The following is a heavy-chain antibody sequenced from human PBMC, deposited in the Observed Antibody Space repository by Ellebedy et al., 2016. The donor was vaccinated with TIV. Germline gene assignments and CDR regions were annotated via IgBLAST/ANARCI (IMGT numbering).Heavy chain of an antibody. Sequence: GESLKISCAASGFTFSSFAMSWVRQAPGKGLEWVSALSGGGRTTYYADSVKGRFTISRDNSKNTLYLQMNSLRAEDTAVYYCANSPPLNYGDFPNYFDYWGQGTLVTVSS. CDR1: GFTFSSFA. D-gene: IGHD4-17*01. CDR3: ANSPPLNYGDFPNYFDY. CDR2: LSGGGRTT. J-gene: IGHJ4*02. V-gene: IGHV3-23*01.